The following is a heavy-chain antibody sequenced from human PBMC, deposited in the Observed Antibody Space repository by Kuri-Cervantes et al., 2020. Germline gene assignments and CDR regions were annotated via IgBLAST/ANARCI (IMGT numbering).Heavy chain of an antibody. V-gene: IGHV1-18*01. J-gene: IGHJ4*02. D-gene: IGHD1-14*01. CDR2: ISAYNGNT. CDR1: GYTFTSYG. Sequence: ASVKVSCKASGYTFTSYGISWVRQAPGQGLEWMGWISAYNGNTNYAQKLQGRVTITRDTSASTAYMELSSLRSEDTAVYYCASWRTNFDYWGQGTLVTVSS. CDR3: ASWRTNFDY.